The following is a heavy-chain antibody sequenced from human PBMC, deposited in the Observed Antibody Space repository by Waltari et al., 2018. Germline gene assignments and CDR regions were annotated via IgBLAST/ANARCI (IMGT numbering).Heavy chain of an antibody. V-gene: IGHV4-59*01. CDR1: GGSISSYY. CDR2: IYYSGST. J-gene: IGHJ6*03. CDR3: AREHYYYYMDV. Sequence: QVQLQESGPGLVKPSETLSLTCTVSGGSISSYYWSWLRQPPGKGLEWIGYIYYSGSTNYNPSLKSRVTISVDTSKNQFSLKLSSVTAADTAVYYCAREHYYYYMDVWGKGTTVTVSS.